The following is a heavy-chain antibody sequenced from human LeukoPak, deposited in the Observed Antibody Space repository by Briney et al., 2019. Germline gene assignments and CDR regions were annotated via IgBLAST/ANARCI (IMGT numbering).Heavy chain of an antibody. CDR1: GGPFSGYY. V-gene: IGHV4-34*01. CDR2: INHSGST. CDR3: ARERLTGYYYYYGMDV. Sequence: SETLSLTCAVYGGPFSGYYWSWIRQPPGKGLEWIGEINHSGSTNYNPSLKSRVTISVDTSKNQFSLKLSSVTAADTAVYYCARERLTGYYYYYGMDVWGQGTTVTVSS. D-gene: IGHD7-27*01. J-gene: IGHJ6*02.